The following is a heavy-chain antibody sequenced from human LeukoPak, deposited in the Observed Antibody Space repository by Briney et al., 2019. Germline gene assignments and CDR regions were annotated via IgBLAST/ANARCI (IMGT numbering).Heavy chain of an antibody. V-gene: IGHV4-38-2*02. CDR1: GYSISSGYY. Sequence: PSETLSLTCTVSGYSISSGYYWGWIRQPPGKGLEWIGSIYHSGSTYYNPSLKSRLTISVDTSNNQFSLKLSPVTAADTAVYFCVRESWGSLFDSWGQGTLVTVSS. D-gene: IGHD3-16*01. CDR3: VRESWGSLFDS. CDR2: IYHSGST. J-gene: IGHJ4*02.